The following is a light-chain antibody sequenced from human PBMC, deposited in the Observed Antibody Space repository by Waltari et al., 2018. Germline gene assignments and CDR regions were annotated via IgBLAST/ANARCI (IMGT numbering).Light chain of an antibody. V-gene: IGKV1-5*03. CDR2: KAA. CDR1: HSIGNW. Sequence: DIQMTQSPSTLSASVGDRVTITCRASHSIGNWLAWYQQNPGKAPKLLIYKAAILESGVPSRFSGRGSGTEFTLTISSLQPDDFATYYCQQYNSYSIIFGQGTKVEIK. CDR3: QQYNSYSII. J-gene: IGKJ1*01.